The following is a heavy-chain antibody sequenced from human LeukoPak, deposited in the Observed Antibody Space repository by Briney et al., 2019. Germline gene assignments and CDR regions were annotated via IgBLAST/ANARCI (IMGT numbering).Heavy chain of an antibody. Sequence: GGSLRLSCAASGFAFSSYGMHWVRQAPGKGLEWVAFIRYDGSNKYYADSVKGRFTISRDNSKNTLYLQMNSLRAEDTAVYYCAILTGSPNHLKLDDNWGQGTLVTVSS. CDR2: IRYDGSNK. CDR1: GFAFSSYG. CDR3: AILTGSPNHLKLDDN. V-gene: IGHV3-30*02. J-gene: IGHJ4*02. D-gene: IGHD3-9*01.